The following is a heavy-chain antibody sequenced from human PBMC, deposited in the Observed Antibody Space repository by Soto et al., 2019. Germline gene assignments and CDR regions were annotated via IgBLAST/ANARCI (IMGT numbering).Heavy chain of an antibody. CDR2: VFYTGRS. CDR3: ARDRDGRMSTNPYFYDVINV. Sequence: PSETLSLTCTVSGGSIRDYFWTWIRQPPGKGLEWIGYVFYTGRSNYNASLKSRVSISLDTSNYQFSLQLSSLTAAYTCVYYTARDRDGRMSTNPYFYDVINVCGPGTTISVS. J-gene: IGHJ3*01. V-gene: IGHV4-59*01. CDR1: GGSIRDYF. D-gene: IGHD1-1*01.